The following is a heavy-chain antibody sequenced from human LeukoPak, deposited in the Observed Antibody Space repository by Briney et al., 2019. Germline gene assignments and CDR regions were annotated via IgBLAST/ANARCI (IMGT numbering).Heavy chain of an antibody. CDR2: INPNSGGT. D-gene: IGHD3-22*01. J-gene: IGHJ4*02. Sequence: GASVTVSCKASGYTFTVYYMHWVRQAPGQGLEWMGWINPNSGGTNYAQKFQGRVTMTRDTSISTAYMELSRLRSDDTAVYYCARGGRYYDSSGPFDYWGQGTLVTVSS. CDR1: GYTFTVYY. CDR3: ARGGRYYDSSGPFDY. V-gene: IGHV1-2*02.